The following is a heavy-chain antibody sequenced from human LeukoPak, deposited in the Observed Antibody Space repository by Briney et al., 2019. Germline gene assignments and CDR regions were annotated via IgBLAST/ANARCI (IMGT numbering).Heavy chain of an antibody. CDR2: IYYSGST. CDR3: ARHRCSGGSCYPMNWFDP. J-gene: IGHJ5*02. CDR1: GGSISSSSYY. D-gene: IGHD2-15*01. Sequence: PSETLSHTCTVSGGSISSSSYYWGWIRQPPGKGLEWIGSIYYSGSTYYNPSLKSRVTISVDTSKNQFSLKLSSVTAADTAVYYCARHRCSGGSCYPMNWFDPWGQGTLVTVSS. V-gene: IGHV4-39*01.